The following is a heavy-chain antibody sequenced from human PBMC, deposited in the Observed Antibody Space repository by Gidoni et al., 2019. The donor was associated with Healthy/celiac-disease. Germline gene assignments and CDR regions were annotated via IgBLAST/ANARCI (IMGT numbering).Heavy chain of an antibody. J-gene: IGHJ4*02. D-gene: IGHD3-3*01. V-gene: IGHV4-34*01. Sequence: QVQLQQWGAGLLKPSATLSLTCAVYGGSFSGYYWSWIRQPPGKGLEWIGEINHSGSTNYNPSLKSRVTISVDTSKNQFSLKLSSVTAADTAVYYCARRHYDFWSGQGGFDYWGQGTLVTVSS. CDR1: GGSFSGYY. CDR3: ARRHYDFWSGQGGFDY. CDR2: INHSGST.